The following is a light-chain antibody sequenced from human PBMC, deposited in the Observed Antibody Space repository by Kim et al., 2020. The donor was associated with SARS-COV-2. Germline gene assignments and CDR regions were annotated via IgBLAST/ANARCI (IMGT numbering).Light chain of an antibody. Sequence: SYELTQPPSVSVSPGQTASITCSGDKLGDKYACWYQQKPGQSPVLVIYQDSKRPSGIHERFSGSNSGNTATLTISGTQAMEEADYYCQAWDSSTAVFGGGTQLTVL. CDR2: QDS. J-gene: IGLJ2*01. V-gene: IGLV3-1*01. CDR1: KLGDKY. CDR3: QAWDSSTAV.